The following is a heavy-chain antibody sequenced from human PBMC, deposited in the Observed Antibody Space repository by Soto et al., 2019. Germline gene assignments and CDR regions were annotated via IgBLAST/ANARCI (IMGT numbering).Heavy chain of an antibody. Sequence: EVQLLESGGGWVKPGGSLRLSCEASGFTFSTYAMSWVGKAPGKGLEWVSTITTSGGNTYYADSVQGRFTISRDNSTNTLYLQMNSLRAEVTAVYYCAGRYCTNGVCYTNYCYYIDVWGKGTTVTVSS. CDR2: ITTSGGNT. J-gene: IGHJ6*03. D-gene: IGHD2-8*01. V-gene: IGHV3-23*01. CDR1: GFTFSTYA. CDR3: AGRYCTNGVCYTNYCYYIDV.